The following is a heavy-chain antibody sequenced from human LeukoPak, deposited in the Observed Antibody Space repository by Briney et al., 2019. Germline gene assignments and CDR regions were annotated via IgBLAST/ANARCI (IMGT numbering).Heavy chain of an antibody. CDR1: GFTFSSYA. J-gene: IGHJ4*02. Sequence: GGSLRLSCAASGFTFSSYAMGWVRQAPGKGLEWVSAISGSGGSTYYADSVKGPFTISRDNSKNTLYLQMYSLRAEDTGVYYCARRNYALDFWGQGTLVTVSS. V-gene: IGHV3-23*01. CDR3: ARRNYALDF. D-gene: IGHD1-7*01. CDR2: ISGSGGST.